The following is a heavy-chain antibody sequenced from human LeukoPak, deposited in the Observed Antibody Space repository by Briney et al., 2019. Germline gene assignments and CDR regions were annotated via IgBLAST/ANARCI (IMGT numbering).Heavy chain of an antibody. J-gene: IGHJ4*02. V-gene: IGHV1-2*02. CDR2: INPNSGGT. Sequence: ASVKVSCKASGYTFTGYYIHWVRQTPGQGLEWMGLINPNSGGTNYAQKFQGRVTMTRDTSISTAYMELSRLRSDDTAVYYCARGGGGIYYDSSGYLSPFDYWGQGTLVTVSS. D-gene: IGHD3-22*01. CDR3: ARGGGGIYYDSSGYLSPFDY. CDR1: GYTFTGYY.